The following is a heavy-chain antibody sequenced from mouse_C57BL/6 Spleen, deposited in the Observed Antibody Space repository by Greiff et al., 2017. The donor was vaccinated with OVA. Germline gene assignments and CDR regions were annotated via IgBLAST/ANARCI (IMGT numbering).Heavy chain of an antibody. CDR1: GFNIKDYY. Sequence: VQLQQSGAELVKPGASVKLSCTASGFNIKDYYMHWVKQRTEQGLEWIGRIDPEDGKTKYAPKFQGKATITADTSSNTAYLQLSSLTSEDTAVYYCARRYDYDLYYFDYWGQGTTLTVSS. V-gene: IGHV14-2*01. CDR2: IDPEDGKT. CDR3: ARRYDYDLYYFDY. J-gene: IGHJ2*01. D-gene: IGHD2-4*01.